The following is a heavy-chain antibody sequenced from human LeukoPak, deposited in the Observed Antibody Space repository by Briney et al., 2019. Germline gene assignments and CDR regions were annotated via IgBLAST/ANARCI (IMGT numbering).Heavy chain of an antibody. CDR3: AREDFYSSSSHFDY. CDR2: ISAYNGNT. CDR1: GYTFTSYG. V-gene: IGHV1-18*01. J-gene: IGHJ4*02. D-gene: IGHD6-6*01. Sequence: GASVKVSCKASGYTFTSYGISWVRQAPGQGLEWMEWISAYNGNTNYAQKLQGRVTMTTDTSTSTAYMELRSLRSDDTAVYYCAREDFYSSSSHFDYWGQGTLVTVSS.